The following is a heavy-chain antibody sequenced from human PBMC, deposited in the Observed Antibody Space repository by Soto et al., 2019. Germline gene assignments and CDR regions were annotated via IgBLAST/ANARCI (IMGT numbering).Heavy chain of an antibody. J-gene: IGHJ4*02. Sequence: ASVKGSGRASGYTFSIYAMHWGRQAPGQRLEWMGWINAGYGNRKSSQKFQDRVTISRDTSAGTAYMELTSLRSEETAVYYCARDTGDGPFDFWGQGTLVTVSS. CDR3: ARDTGDGPFDF. V-gene: IGHV1-3*01. CDR1: GYTFSIYA. CDR2: INAGYGNR. D-gene: IGHD7-27*01.